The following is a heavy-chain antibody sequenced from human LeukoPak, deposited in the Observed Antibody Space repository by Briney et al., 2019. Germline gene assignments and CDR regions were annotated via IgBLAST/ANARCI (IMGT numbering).Heavy chain of an antibody. CDR1: GFTFTSYG. J-gene: IGHJ4*02. Sequence: PGGSLRLSCAASGFTFTSYGMPWVRQPPGKGLEWVAFMREDGSDIYYADSVKGRFTISRDNSKNTLYLQMNSLRPEDTAVYYCAKDETWSFDYWGQGTLVTVSS. CDR3: AKDETWSFDY. CDR2: MREDGSDI. V-gene: IGHV3-30*02.